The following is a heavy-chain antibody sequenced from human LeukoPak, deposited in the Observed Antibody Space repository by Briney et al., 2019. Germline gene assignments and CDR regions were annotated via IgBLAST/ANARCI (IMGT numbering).Heavy chain of an antibody. V-gene: IGHV4-59*01. Sequence: SETLSLTCTVSGASISSYSWSWIRQAPGKGLEWLGNIHYSGNTNYNPSPSLRGQVTISLDMPKNQFSLNLNSVTAADTAVYCCATHDSAVMVTSAFDFWGQGILVTVSS. CDR1: GASISSYS. CDR3: ATHDSAVMVTSAFDF. J-gene: IGHJ5*01. D-gene: IGHD3-22*01. CDR2: IHYSGNT.